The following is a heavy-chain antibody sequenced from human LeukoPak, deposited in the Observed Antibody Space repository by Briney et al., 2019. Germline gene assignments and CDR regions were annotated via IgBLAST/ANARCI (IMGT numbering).Heavy chain of an antibody. CDR1: GFPFSSYA. CDR3: AKLATLVVPLDY. V-gene: IGHV3-23*01. D-gene: IGHD2-8*02. Sequence: GSLSLSCAASGFPFSSYAMSWVRQAPGKGLEGVSAINGSGGSTYYADSVKGRFTISRDNSKNTLYLQMNSLRAEDTAVYYCAKLATLVVPLDYWGQGTLVTVSS. CDR2: INGSGGST. J-gene: IGHJ4*02.